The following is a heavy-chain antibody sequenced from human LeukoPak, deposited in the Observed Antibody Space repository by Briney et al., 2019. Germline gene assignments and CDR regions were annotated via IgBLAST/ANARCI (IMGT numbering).Heavy chain of an antibody. V-gene: IGHV4-34*01. CDR1: GGSFSGYY. CDR2: INHSGST. J-gene: IGHJ4*02. D-gene: IGHD6-19*01. Sequence: SETLSLTCAVYGGSFSGYYWSWIRQPPGKGLEWIGEINHSGSTNYNPSLKSRVTISVDTSKNQFSLKLGSVTAADTAVYYCARGQGGSGWFPLRNWGQGTLVTVSS. CDR3: ARGQGGSGWFPLRN.